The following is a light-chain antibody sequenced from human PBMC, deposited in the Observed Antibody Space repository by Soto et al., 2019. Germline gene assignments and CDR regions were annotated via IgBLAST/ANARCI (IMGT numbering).Light chain of an antibody. CDR1: QSVSSN. CDR3: QQYNNWPPVKT. V-gene: IGKV3-15*01. Sequence: EIVLTQSPATLSLSPGERATLSCRASQSVSSNLAWYQQKPGQAPRLLIYGASTRATGIPARFSGSGSGTEFTLTISSLQSEDFAVYYCQQYNNWPPVKTFGQGTKVDNK. J-gene: IGKJ1*01. CDR2: GAS.